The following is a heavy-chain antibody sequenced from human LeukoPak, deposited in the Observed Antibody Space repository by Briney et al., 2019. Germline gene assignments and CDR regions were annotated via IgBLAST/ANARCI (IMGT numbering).Heavy chain of an antibody. V-gene: IGHV3-23*01. CDR2: IDVTTGGS. D-gene: IGHD1-14*01. J-gene: IGHJ4*02. Sequence: PGGSLRLSCAASGFTFSAYSMSWVRQAPGKGLEWVSTIDVTTGGSYYADSVKGRFTISRDNFQNTLFLQLNSLRVDDTAVYYCAKVNSYHPYFWWQGTLVTVSS. CDR1: GFTFSAYS. CDR3: AKVNSYHPYF.